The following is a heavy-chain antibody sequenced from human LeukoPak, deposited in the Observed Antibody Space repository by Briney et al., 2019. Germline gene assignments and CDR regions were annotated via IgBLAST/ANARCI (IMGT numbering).Heavy chain of an antibody. Sequence: PSQTLSLTCAVSGGSISSGGYYWSWIRQPPGKGLEWIGYIYHTGSTYYNPSLKSRVTISVDRSKNQFSLKLSSVTAADTAVYYCAREPGIAAAGLDYWGQGTLVTVSS. V-gene: IGHV4-30-2*01. CDR1: GGSISSGGYY. J-gene: IGHJ4*02. CDR3: AREPGIAAAGLDY. CDR2: IYHTGST. D-gene: IGHD6-13*01.